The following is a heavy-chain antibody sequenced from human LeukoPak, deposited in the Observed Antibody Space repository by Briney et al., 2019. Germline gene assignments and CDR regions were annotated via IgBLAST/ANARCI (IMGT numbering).Heavy chain of an antibody. J-gene: IGHJ4*02. Sequence: AAVKVSCKASGYTFTSYDINWVRQATGQGLEWMGWMNPNSGNTGYAQKFQGGVTMTRNTSISTAYMELSSLRSEDTAVYYCATDSSGWYAQFDYWGQGTLVTVPS. V-gene: IGHV1-8*01. CDR2: MNPNSGNT. D-gene: IGHD6-19*01. CDR3: ATDSSGWYAQFDY. CDR1: GYTFTSYD.